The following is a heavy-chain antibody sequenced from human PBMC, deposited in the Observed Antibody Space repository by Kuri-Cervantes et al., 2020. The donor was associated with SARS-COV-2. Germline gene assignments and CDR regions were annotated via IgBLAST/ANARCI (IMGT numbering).Heavy chain of an antibody. J-gene: IGHJ3*02. CDR3: ARGRALTIFGVVTGSYGAFDI. Sequence: ASVKVSCKASGYTFTDYYMHWVRQAPGQGLEWMGWINPNRGDTNYAQKFQGRVTMTRDTSISTAYMELSRLRSDDTAVYYCARGRALTIFGVVTGSYGAFDIWGQGTMVTVSS. CDR2: INPNRGDT. D-gene: IGHD3-3*01. CDR1: GYTFTDYY. V-gene: IGHV1-2*02.